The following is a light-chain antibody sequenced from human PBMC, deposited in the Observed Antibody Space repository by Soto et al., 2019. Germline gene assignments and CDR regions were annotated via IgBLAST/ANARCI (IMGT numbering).Light chain of an antibody. V-gene: IGKV3-20*01. CDR3: QQYGSSPWT. J-gene: IGKJ1*01. CDR2: GAS. Sequence: EIVLTNSPTSVSLSPVERAPRSCRVSQSVSSSYLAWYQQKPGQAPRLLIYGASSRATGIPDRFSGSGSGTDFTLTISRLEPEDVAVYYCQQYGSSPWTFGQGTKVDI. CDR1: QSVSSSY.